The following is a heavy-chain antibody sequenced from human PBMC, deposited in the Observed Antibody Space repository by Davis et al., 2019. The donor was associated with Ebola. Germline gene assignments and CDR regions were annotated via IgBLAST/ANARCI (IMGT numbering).Heavy chain of an antibody. D-gene: IGHD6-19*01. J-gene: IGHJ5*02. V-gene: IGHV1-2*06. CDR1: GYTFTSYY. CDR3: ARVSSVWYNWFDP. CDR2: INPNSGGT. Sequence: ASVKVSCKASGYTFTSYYMHWVRQAPGQGLEWMRRINPNSGGTNYAQKFQGRVTMTRDTSISTAYMELSRLRSDDTAVYYCARVSSVWYNWFDPWGQGTLVTVSS.